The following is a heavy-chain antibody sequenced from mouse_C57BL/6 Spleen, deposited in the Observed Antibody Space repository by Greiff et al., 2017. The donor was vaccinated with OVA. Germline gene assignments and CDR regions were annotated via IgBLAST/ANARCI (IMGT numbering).Heavy chain of an antibody. V-gene: IGHV5-6*01. CDR1: GFTFSSYG. Sequence: EVKVVESGGDLVKPGGSLKLSCAASGFTFSSYGMSWVRQTPDKRLEWVATISSGGSYTYYPDSVKGRFTISRDNAKNTLYLQMSSLKSEDTAMYYCARQRGYEYDDYYAMDYWGQGTSVTVSS. D-gene: IGHD2-4*01. CDR3: ARQRGYEYDDYYAMDY. J-gene: IGHJ4*01. CDR2: ISSGGSYT.